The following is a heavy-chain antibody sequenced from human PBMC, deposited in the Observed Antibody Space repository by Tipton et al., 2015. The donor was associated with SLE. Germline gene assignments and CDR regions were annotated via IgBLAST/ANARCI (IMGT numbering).Heavy chain of an antibody. CDR2: IYYSGST. CDR3: ARHAIVVVVPAYYFDY. J-gene: IGHJ4*02. Sequence: GLVKPSETLSLTCTVSGDSITAYYWSWIRQPPGKGLEWIGSIYYSGSTNYNPSLKSRVTISVDTSKNQFSLKLRSVTAADTAVYYCARHAIVVVVPAYYFDYWGQGTLVTVSS. CDR1: GDSITAYY. V-gene: IGHV4-59*08. D-gene: IGHD2-15*01.